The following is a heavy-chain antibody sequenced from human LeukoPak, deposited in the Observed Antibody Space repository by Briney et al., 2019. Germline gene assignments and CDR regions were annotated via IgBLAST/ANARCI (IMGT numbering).Heavy chain of an antibody. D-gene: IGHD3-22*01. CDR3: ARDDGGYYLNWFDP. Sequence: SETLSLTCTVSGGSISSGSYYWSWIRQPAGKGLEWIGRIYTSGSTNYNPSLKSRVAISVDTSKNQFSLKLSSVTAADTAAYYCARDDGGYYLNWFDPWGQGTLVTVSS. J-gene: IGHJ5*02. CDR2: IYTSGST. CDR1: GGSISSGSYY. V-gene: IGHV4-61*02.